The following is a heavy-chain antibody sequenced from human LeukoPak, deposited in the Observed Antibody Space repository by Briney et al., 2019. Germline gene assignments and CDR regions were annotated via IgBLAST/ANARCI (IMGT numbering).Heavy chain of an antibody. CDR3: AGGPQYTGSLPY. Sequence: GGSLRLSCAASGFNVNSFDMTWVRQAPGLGLEFLSYISDSGGVIKYADSVKGRFIISRDSAENALYLQMNNLGADDTAVYFCAGGPQYTGSLPYWGQGTLVAVSS. D-gene: IGHD1-26*01. J-gene: IGHJ4*02. CDR2: ISDSGGVI. CDR1: GFNVNSFD. V-gene: IGHV3-48*03.